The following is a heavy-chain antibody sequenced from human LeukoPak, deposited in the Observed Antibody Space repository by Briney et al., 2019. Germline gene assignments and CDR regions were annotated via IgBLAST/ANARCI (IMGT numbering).Heavy chain of an antibody. CDR2: ISGSGGST. V-gene: IGHV3-23*01. D-gene: IGHD3/OR15-3a*01. CDR3: ANARWAGSHWFDP. CDR1: GFTFSSYG. Sequence: GGSLRLSCAASGFTFSSYGMSWVRQAPGKGLEWVSTISGSGGSTYYADSVKGRFTISRDNSKNTLYLQMNSLRAEDTAVYYCANARWAGSHWFDPWGQRTLVTVSS. J-gene: IGHJ5*02.